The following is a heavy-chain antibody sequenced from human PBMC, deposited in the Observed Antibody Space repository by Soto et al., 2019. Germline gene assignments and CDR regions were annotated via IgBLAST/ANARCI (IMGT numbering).Heavy chain of an antibody. Sequence: SETLSLTCAVYGGSFSGYYWSWIRQPPGKGLEWIGEINHSGSTNYNPSLKSRVTISVDTSKNQFSLKLSSVTAADTAVYYCARARTYYYGSGSSPWGQGTLVTVSS. CDR3: ARARTYYYGSGSSP. V-gene: IGHV4-34*01. CDR2: INHSGST. D-gene: IGHD3-10*01. CDR1: GGSFSGYY. J-gene: IGHJ5*02.